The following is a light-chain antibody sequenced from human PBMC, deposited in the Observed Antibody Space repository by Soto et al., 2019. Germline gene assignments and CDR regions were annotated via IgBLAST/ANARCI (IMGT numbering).Light chain of an antibody. CDR3: QHYNNWPPAWT. Sequence: EILMTQSPATLSLSPGERATLSCRASQSVRNNLAWYQQKPGQAPRLLIYGASTRATGIPARFSGSGSGTEFTLTISSLQSEDFALYYCQHYNNWPPAWTFGQGTKVDIK. CDR1: QSVRNN. J-gene: IGKJ1*01. V-gene: IGKV3-15*01. CDR2: GAS.